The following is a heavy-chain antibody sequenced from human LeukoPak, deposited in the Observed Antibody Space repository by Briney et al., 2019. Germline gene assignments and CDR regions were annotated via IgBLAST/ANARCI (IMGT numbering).Heavy chain of an antibody. CDR1: GGSFSGYY. CDR3: ARGPTYYYYGMDV. V-gene: IGHV4-34*01. CDR2: VNHSGST. Sequence: PSETLSLTCAVYGGSFSGYYWSWVRKPPGKGLELMGEVNHSGSTNYNPSLKIQGTISVDTSKNQFSLKLSAVNAADKAVYYCARGPTYYYYGMDVWGQGTTVTVSS. J-gene: IGHJ6*02.